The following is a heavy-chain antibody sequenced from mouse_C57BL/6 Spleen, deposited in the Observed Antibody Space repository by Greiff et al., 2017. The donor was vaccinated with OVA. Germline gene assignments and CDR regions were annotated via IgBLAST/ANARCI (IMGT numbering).Heavy chain of an antibody. D-gene: IGHD1-2*01. CDR3: ARGGYGRYFDV. J-gene: IGHJ1*03. CDR2: ISSGSSTI. Sequence: EVKLVESGGGLVKPGGSLKLSCAASGFTFSDYGMHWVRQAPEKGLEWVAYISSGSSTIYYADTVKGRFTISRDNAKNTLFLQMTSLRSEDTAMYYCARGGYGRYFDVWGTGTTVTVSS. CDR1: GFTFSDYG. V-gene: IGHV5-17*01.